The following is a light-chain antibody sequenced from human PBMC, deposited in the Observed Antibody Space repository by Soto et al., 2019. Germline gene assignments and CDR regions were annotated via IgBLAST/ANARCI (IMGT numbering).Light chain of an antibody. J-gene: IGKJ1*01. Sequence: IMLTQAPGTLSLSPGERFTHSRMASQSVSSSNLAWYQQKPGQAPRLLIYGASSRATGITDRFSGSGSGTDFTLTISSLEPEDFAVYYCQYYGTSTQTFGPGTQVDIK. CDR1: QSVSSSN. CDR3: QYYGTSTQT. CDR2: GAS. V-gene: IGKV3-20*01.